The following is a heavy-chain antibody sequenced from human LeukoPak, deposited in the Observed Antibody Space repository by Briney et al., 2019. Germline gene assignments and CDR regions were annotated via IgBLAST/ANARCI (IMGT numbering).Heavy chain of an antibody. Sequence: SETLSLTCTVSGGSISSYYWSWIRQPAGKGLEWIGRIYTSGSTNYNPSLKSRVTMSVDTSKNQFSLKLSSVTAADTAVYYCARDRKQQLDIYYYYYMDVWGKGTTVTVSS. J-gene: IGHJ6*03. D-gene: IGHD6-13*01. CDR1: GGSISSYY. V-gene: IGHV4-4*07. CDR2: IYTSGST. CDR3: ARDRKQQLDIYYYYYMDV.